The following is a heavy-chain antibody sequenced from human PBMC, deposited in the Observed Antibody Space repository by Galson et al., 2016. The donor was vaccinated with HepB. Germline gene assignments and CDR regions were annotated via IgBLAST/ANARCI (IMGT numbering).Heavy chain of an antibody. D-gene: IGHD3-22*01. CDR2: ISSGGTYI. CDR3: ARVYYYDSSGYSHVGFDY. J-gene: IGHJ4*02. Sequence: SLRLSCAGSGFTFSSYSMNWVRQAPGKGLEWVSSISSGGTYIYYADSMKGRFTISRDNAKNSLFLQMNSLRAEDTAVYYCARVYYYDSSGYSHVGFDYWGQGTLVTVSS. CDR1: GFTFSSYS. V-gene: IGHV3-21*01.